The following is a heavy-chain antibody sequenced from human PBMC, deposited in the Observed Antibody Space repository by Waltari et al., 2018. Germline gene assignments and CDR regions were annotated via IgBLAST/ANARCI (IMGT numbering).Heavy chain of an antibody. J-gene: IGHJ4*02. CDR3: ASGGGRPFDY. V-gene: IGHV3-7*01. CDR2: IKPDGSEK. D-gene: IGHD3-16*01. Sequence: EVQLVESGGALVQPGGSVRLSCAASGFTFSTTWVCWVRRTPGKGLEWVANIKPDGSEKYYVDSVKGRFTISRDNAKNSLYLQMNSLRAEDTAVYFCASGGGRPFDYWGQGTLVTVSS. CDR1: GFTFSTTW.